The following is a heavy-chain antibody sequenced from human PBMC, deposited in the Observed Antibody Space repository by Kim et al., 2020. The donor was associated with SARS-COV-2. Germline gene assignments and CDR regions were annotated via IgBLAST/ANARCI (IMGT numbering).Heavy chain of an antibody. J-gene: IGHJ4*02. D-gene: IGHD2-2*01. Sequence: CQGRVTMTRETSTSTVYMELSSLRSEDTAVYYCARGHIVVVPAAVYYFDYWGQGTLVTVSS. CDR3: ARGHIVVVPAAVYYFDY. V-gene: IGHV1-46*01.